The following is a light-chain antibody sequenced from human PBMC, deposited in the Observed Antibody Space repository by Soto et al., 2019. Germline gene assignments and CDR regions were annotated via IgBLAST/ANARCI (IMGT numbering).Light chain of an antibody. CDR3: QVYGPSPPIT. J-gene: IGKJ5*01. CDR2: GVS. Sequence: EIVLTQSPGTLSLSPGERATLSCRASQSVIGRQLAWYQHKPGQAPRLLMFGVSNRATGIPDRFTGSGSGTDFTLTISRLEPEDFAVYYCQVYGPSPPITFGQGTRWRL. CDR1: QSVIGRQ. V-gene: IGKV3-20*01.